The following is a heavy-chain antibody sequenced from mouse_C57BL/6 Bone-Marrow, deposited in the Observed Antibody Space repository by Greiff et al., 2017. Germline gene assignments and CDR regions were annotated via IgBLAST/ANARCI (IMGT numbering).Heavy chain of an antibody. J-gene: IGHJ3*01. CDR2: IHPNSGST. CDR3: ARRLRAWFAY. D-gene: IGHD2-2*01. Sequence: QVQLQQPGAELVKPGASVKLSCKAFGYTFTSYWMHWVKQRPGQGLEWIGMIHPNSGSTNYNEKFKSKATLTVDKSSSTAYMQLSSLYSEDSAVYYCARRLRAWFAYWGQGTLVTVSA. V-gene: IGHV1-64*01. CDR1: GYTFTSYW.